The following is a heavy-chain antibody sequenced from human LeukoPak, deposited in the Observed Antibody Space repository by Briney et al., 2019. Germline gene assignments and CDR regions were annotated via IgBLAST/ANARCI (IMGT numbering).Heavy chain of an antibody. Sequence: ASVKVSCKVSGYTLTELSMHWVRQSPGKGLEWMGWISAYNGNTNYAQKLQGRVTMTTDTSTSTAYMELRSLRSDDTAVYYCATVGGYSGYEGWFDPWGQGTLVTVSS. J-gene: IGHJ5*02. V-gene: IGHV1-18*01. CDR2: ISAYNGNT. CDR1: GYTLTELS. CDR3: ATVGGYSGYEGWFDP. D-gene: IGHD5-12*01.